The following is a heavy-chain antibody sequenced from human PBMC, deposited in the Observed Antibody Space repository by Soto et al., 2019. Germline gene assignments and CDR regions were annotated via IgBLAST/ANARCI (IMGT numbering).Heavy chain of an antibody. CDR2: IYYSGST. D-gene: IGHD6-6*01. Sequence: SETLSLTCTVSGGSISSYYWSWIRQPPGKGLEWIGYIYYSGSTNYNPSLKSRVTISVDTSKNQFSLKLSSVTAADTAVYYCARLDGSEYSSSSLDAFDTWGQGTMVTVSS. V-gene: IGHV4-59*08. CDR3: ARLDGSEYSSSSLDAFDT. J-gene: IGHJ3*02. CDR1: GGSISSYY.